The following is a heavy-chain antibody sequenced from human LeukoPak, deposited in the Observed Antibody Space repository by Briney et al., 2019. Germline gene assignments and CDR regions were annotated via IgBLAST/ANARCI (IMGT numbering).Heavy chain of an antibody. V-gene: IGHV3-48*04. J-gene: IGHJ4*02. Sequence: PGGSLRLSCAASGFNFSPFSMNWVRQAPGKGLEWVAYITGSFSDTIYYADSVKGRFTISRDNAKNSLYLQMNSLRAEDTAIYYCARSRDWRVEYWGQGTLVTVSS. CDR3: ARSRDWRVEY. CDR1: GFNFSPFS. D-gene: IGHD2-21*02. CDR2: ITGSFSDTI.